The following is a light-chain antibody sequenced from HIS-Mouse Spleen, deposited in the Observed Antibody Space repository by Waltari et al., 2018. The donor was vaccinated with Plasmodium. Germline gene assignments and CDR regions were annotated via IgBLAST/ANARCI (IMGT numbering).Light chain of an antibody. CDR2: GAS. J-gene: IGKJ4*01. CDR3: QQYNNWPLT. Sequence: PGERATLSCRASQSVSSNLAWYQQKPGPAPRLLIYGASTRATGIPARFSGSGSGTEFTLTISSMQSEYFAVYYCQQYNNWPLTFGGGTKVEIK. V-gene: IGKV3-15*01. CDR1: QSVSSN.